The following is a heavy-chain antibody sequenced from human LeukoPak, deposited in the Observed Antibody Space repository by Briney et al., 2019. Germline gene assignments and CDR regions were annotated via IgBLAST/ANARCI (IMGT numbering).Heavy chain of an antibody. CDR3: ARGAMVRGVIIYFDY. Sequence: PSETLSLTCTASGGSISSYYWSWIRQPAGKGLEWIGRIYTSGSTNYNPSLKSRVTMSVDTSKNQFSLKLSSVTAADTAVYYCARGAMVRGVIIYFDYWGQGTLVTVSS. V-gene: IGHV4-4*07. CDR1: GGSISSYY. CDR2: IYTSGST. D-gene: IGHD3-10*01. J-gene: IGHJ4*02.